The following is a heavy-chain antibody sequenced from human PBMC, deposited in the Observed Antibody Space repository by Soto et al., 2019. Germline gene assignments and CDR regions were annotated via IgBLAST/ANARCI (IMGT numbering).Heavy chain of an antibody. CDR1: GYSFTSYW. CDR2: IYPGDSDT. CDR3: ASLARSGYWPDACDI. D-gene: IGHD5-12*01. J-gene: IGHJ3*02. Sequence: WESLKISCKGSGYSFTSYWIGWVRQMPGKGLEWMGIIYPGDSDTRYSPSFQGQVTISDDKSISTAYLQWSSLKASDTAMYYCASLARSGYWPDACDIWGNGKMVSV. V-gene: IGHV5-51*01.